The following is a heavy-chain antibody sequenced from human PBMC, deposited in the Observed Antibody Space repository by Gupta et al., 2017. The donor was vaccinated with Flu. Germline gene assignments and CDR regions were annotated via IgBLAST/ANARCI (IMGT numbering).Heavy chain of an antibody. Sequence: QVQLQESGPGLVTPSGTLSLTCAVSGGSISSSNWWSWVRKPPGKGLEWIGEIYHSGSTNYNPSLKSRVTISVDKSKNQFSLKLSSVTAADTAVYYCASIAVAGKLGAGGMDVWGQGTTVTVSS. CDR2: IYHSGST. D-gene: IGHD6-19*01. J-gene: IGHJ6*02. CDR1: GGSISSSNW. V-gene: IGHV4-4*02. CDR3: ASIAVAGKLGAGGMDV.